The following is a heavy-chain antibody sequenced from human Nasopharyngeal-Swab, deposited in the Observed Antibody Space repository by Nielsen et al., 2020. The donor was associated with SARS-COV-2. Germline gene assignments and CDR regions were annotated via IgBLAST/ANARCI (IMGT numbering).Heavy chain of an antibody. D-gene: IGHD3-22*01. Sequence: WVRQAPGQGLEWMGWMNPNSGNTGYAQKFQGRATMTRNTSISTAYMELSSLRSEDTAVYYCARGLVTMIVVVITGHYYYGMDVWGQGTTVTVSS. CDR2: MNPNSGNT. V-gene: IGHV1-8*01. CDR3: ARGLVTMIVVVITGHYYYGMDV. J-gene: IGHJ6*02.